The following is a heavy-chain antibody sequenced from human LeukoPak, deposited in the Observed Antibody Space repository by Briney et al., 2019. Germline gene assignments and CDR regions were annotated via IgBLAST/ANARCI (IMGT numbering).Heavy chain of an antibody. CDR1: GYTFTSYG. V-gene: IGHV1-18*01. CDR3: ARDRGGLRYFDWLSWFDP. Sequence: GASVKVSCKASGYTFTSYGISWVRQAPGQGLVWMGWISAYNGNPNYAQKLQGRVTMTTDTSTSTAYMELRSLRSDDTAVYYCARDRGGLRYFDWLSWFDPWGQGTLVTVSS. J-gene: IGHJ5*02. CDR2: ISAYNGNP. D-gene: IGHD3-9*01.